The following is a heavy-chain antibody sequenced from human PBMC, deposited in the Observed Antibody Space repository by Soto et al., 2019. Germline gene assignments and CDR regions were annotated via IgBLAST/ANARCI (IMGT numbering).Heavy chain of an antibody. CDR1: GFTFSSYA. D-gene: IGHD3-22*01. CDR2: ISYDGSNK. Sequence: GGSLRLSCAASGFTFSSYAMHWVRQAPGKGLEWVAVISYDGSNKYYADSVKGRFTISRDNSKNTLYLQMNSLRAEDTAVYYCARPKYDSSGYGSGDAFDIWGQGTMVTV. J-gene: IGHJ3*02. V-gene: IGHV3-30-3*01. CDR3: ARPKYDSSGYGSGDAFDI.